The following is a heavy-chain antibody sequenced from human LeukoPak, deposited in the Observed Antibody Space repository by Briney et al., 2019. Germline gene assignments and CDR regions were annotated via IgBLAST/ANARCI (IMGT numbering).Heavy chain of an antibody. CDR2: INHSGST. Sequence: SETLSLTCAVYGGSFSGYYWSWIRQPPGKGLEWIGEINHSGSTNYNPSLKSRVTISVDTSKNQFSLKLSSVTAADTAVYYCAREGLRAGTADYWGQGTLVTVSS. D-gene: IGHD1-7*01. CDR3: AREGLRAGTADY. J-gene: IGHJ4*02. V-gene: IGHV4-34*01. CDR1: GGSFSGYY.